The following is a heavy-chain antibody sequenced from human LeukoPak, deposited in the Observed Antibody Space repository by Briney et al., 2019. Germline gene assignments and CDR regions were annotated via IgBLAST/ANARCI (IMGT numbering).Heavy chain of an antibody. CDR2: ISYAANYK. Sequence: GGSLRLSCAASGFTFGNYGMHWVRQAPGKGLEWVAVISYAANYKYYADSVKGRFTISRDNSKNTLYLQMNSLRGEDTAVYYCAKDLEGMRSYDHYGMDVWGQGTTVTVSS. CDR1: GFTFGNYG. CDR3: AKDLEGMRSYDHYGMDV. J-gene: IGHJ6*02. V-gene: IGHV3-30*18. D-gene: IGHD5-24*01.